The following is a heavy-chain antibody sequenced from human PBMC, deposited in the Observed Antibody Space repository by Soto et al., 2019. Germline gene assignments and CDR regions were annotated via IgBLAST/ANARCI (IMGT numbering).Heavy chain of an antibody. CDR1: GFTFSSYW. CDR3: ARVGTYCCGARRPPIGTDF. Sequence: GGSLRLSCAASGFTFSSYWMHWVRQAPGKGLVWVSRINSDGSSTSYADSVKGRFTISRDNAKNTLYLQMNSLRAEDTAVYYCARVGTYCCGARRPPIGTDFRGQGTMVTLSS. V-gene: IGHV3-74*01. J-gene: IGHJ6*02. CDR2: INSDGSST. D-gene: IGHD2-15*01.